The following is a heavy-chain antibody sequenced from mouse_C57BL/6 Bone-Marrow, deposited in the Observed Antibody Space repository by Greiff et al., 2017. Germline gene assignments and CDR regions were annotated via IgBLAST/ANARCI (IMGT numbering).Heavy chain of an antibody. J-gene: IGHJ4*01. CDR1: GYAFSSYW. Sequence: QVQLKESGAELVKPGASVKISCKASGYAFSSYWMNWVKQRPGKGLEWIGQIYPGDGDTNYNGKFKGKATLTADKSSSTAYMQLSSLTSEDSAVCLCARLTCCAMDYWGQGTSVTVSS. V-gene: IGHV1-80*01. CDR2: IYPGDGDT. CDR3: ARLTCCAMDY. D-gene: IGHD4-1*01.